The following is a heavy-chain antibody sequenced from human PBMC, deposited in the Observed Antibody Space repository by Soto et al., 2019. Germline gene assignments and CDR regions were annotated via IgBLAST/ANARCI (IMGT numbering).Heavy chain of an antibody. CDR1: GGTFSSYT. D-gene: IGHD2-15*01. CDR2: IIPILGIA. Sequence: VQLVQSGAEVKKPGSSVKVSCKASGGTFSSYTINWVRQAPGQGLEWMGMIIPILGIANYAQKFQDRVTSTADKSTSTAYMELSSLRSEDTAVYYCARGRGGRGDYWGQGTLVTVSS. V-gene: IGHV1-69*02. CDR3: ARGRGGRGDY. J-gene: IGHJ4*02.